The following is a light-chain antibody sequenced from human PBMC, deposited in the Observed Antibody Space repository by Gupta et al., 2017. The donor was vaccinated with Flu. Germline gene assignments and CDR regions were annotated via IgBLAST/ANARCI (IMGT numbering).Light chain of an antibody. CDR2: EVN. J-gene: IGLJ1*01. CDR3: SSYTSSSLCV. V-gene: IGLV2-14*01. CDR1: SSDIGAYNY. Sequence: SITISCTGTSSDIGAYNYVSWYQQYPGKAPKLIISEVNKRPAGVSPRFSGSKSGNTASLSISGLQAEDEADYYCSSYTSSSLCVFGTGTKVTVL.